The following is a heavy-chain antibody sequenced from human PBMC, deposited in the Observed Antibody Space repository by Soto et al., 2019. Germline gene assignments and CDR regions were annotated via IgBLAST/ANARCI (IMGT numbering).Heavy chain of an antibody. Sequence: VTSVKVSCKVSGYTLSDVAIHWVRQTPGEGLEWIGGFDPENDETSYAQNFQGRVTLTEDTSTDTAYLELSGLRSEDTAIYYCTIAAYCSGATCYSGYNWFHPWGQGSLVTVSS. J-gene: IGHJ5*02. CDR1: GYTLSDVA. D-gene: IGHD2-2*01. CDR3: TIAAYCSGATCYSGYNWFHP. V-gene: IGHV1-24*01. CDR2: FDPENDET.